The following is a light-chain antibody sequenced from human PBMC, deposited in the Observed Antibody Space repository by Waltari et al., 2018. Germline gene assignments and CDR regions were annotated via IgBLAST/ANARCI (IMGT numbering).Light chain of an antibody. CDR2: KVS. CDR3: IHGTHFPSSFFFCTLFFFFLT. CDR1: QILVYSDGNTY. Sequence: DVVMTQSPLSLPVTLGQPASISCRSSQILVYSDGNTYLNLFQQMPGQSPRRLIYKVSNRDSVVPYRFSGSGSCTDFTLKISSVDADDVLVYYFIHGTHFPSSFFFCTLFFFFLTF. J-gene: IGKJ2*01. V-gene: IGKV2-30*01.